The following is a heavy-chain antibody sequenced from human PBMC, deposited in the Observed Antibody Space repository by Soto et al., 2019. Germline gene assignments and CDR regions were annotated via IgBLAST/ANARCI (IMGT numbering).Heavy chain of an antibody. Sequence: QVQLVDSGGDVVQPGGSLRLSCTGSGFTFGNYGMHWVRQAPGKGLEWVASTSYDGNNKYYAYSLKGRFTISRDNSKKMVYLQMTSLGPEDTAVYYCAKGGGSARDFDYWGQGALVTVSS. CDR1: GFTFGNYG. V-gene: IGHV3-30*18. CDR2: TSYDGNNK. CDR3: AKGGGSARDFDY. D-gene: IGHD1-26*01. J-gene: IGHJ4*02.